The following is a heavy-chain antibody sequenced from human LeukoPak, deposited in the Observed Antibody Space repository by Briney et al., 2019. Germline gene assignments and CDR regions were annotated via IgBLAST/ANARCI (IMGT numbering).Heavy chain of an antibody. Sequence: PSETLSLTCAVYGGSFSGYYWSWIRQPPGKGLEWIGEINHSGSTNYNLSLKSRVTISVDTSKNQFSLKLSSVTAADTAVYYCARVYEDYMDVWGKGTTVTVSS. CDR3: ARVYEDYMDV. J-gene: IGHJ6*03. CDR1: GGSFSGYY. D-gene: IGHD3-16*01. CDR2: INHSGST. V-gene: IGHV4-34*01.